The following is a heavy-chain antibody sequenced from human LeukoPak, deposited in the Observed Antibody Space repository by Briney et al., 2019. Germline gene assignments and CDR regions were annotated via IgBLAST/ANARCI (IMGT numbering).Heavy chain of an antibody. CDR2: INHNGAT. V-gene: IGHV4-34*01. CDR3: ARERVTIVRGVLMDH. CDR1: GGSFSGYY. J-gene: IGHJ4*02. Sequence: SETLSLTCAVYGGSFSGYYWSWIRLPPGKGLEWIGEINHNGATNYNPSLKSRVTISIDTSKKHFSLKLTSVTAADTAVYYCARERVTIVRGVLMDHWGQGTLVTVSS. D-gene: IGHD3-10*01.